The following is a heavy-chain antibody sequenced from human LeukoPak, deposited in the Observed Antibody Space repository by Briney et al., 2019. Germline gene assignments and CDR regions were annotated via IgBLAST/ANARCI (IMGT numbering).Heavy chain of an antibody. CDR2: IRYDGSNK. J-gene: IGHJ5*02. D-gene: IGHD3-10*01. V-gene: IGHV3-30*02. Sequence: PGGSLRLSCAASGFTFSSYGMHWVRQAPGKGLEWVAFIRYDGSNKYYADSVKGRFTISRDNSKNTLYLQMNSLRAEDTAVYYCAKHPSYYYGSGRYPGPNWFDPWGQGTLVTVSS. CDR3: AKHPSYYYGSGRYPGPNWFDP. CDR1: GFTFSSYG.